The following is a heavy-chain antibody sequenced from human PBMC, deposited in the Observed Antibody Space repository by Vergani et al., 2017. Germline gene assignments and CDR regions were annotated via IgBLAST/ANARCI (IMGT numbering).Heavy chain of an antibody. CDR2: IYYSGST. CDR3: AREVVTMVRGVIVYWFDP. D-gene: IGHD3-10*01. J-gene: IGHJ5*02. Sequence: QVQLQQWGAGLLKPSETLSLTCAVSGGSISSYYWSWIRQPPGKGLEWIGYIYYSGSTNYNPSLKSRVTISVDPSKNQFSLKLSSVTAADTAVYYCAREVVTMVRGVIVYWFDPWGQGTLVTVSS. CDR1: GGSISSYY. V-gene: IGHV4-59*01.